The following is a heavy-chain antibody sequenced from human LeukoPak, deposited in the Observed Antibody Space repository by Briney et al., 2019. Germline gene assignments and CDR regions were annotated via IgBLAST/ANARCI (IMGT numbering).Heavy chain of an antibody. CDR2: ISGSGGST. CDR1: GFTFSSYA. D-gene: IGHD3-3*01. CDR3: VKDSGWSDYWGVLNY. V-gene: IGHV3-23*01. Sequence: PGGSLRLSCAASGFTFSSYAMNWVRQAPGKGLEWVSAISGSGGSTYYADSVKGRFTISRDNSKNTLYLEMNSLRADDTAVYYCVKDSGWSDYWGVLNYWGQGTLVTVSS. J-gene: IGHJ4*02.